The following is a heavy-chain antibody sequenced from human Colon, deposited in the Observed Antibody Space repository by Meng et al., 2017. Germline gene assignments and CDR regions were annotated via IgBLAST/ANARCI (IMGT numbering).Heavy chain of an antibody. CDR1: GGPISSSNW. CDR3: ATKGVSEVTAINT. D-gene: IGHD2-21*02. CDR2: IYHSGST. V-gene: IGHV4-4*02. Sequence: QVQLQESGPGLVKPSGTLSLTCAMSGGPISSSNWGSWVRQPPGKGLEWIGEIYHSGSTNYNPSLKSRVTISVDKSKNQFSLKLSSVTAADTAVYYCATKGVSEVTAINTWGQGTLVTVSS. J-gene: IGHJ5*02.